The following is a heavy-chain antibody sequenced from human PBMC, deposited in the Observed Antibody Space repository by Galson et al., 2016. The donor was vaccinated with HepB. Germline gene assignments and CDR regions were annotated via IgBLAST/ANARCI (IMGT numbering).Heavy chain of an antibody. CDR1: GASFGDYY. D-gene: IGHD3-10*01. Sequence: SETLSLTCAVYGASFGDYYWSWIRQTPAKGLEWIGEINLRGDTKYDPSLKSRVPISLDRSKNQFSLNLRSVNAADTALYHCAGTRKNDYGSGSYGYNYGMEVWGQGTTVTVSS. CDR3: AGTRKNDYGSGSYGYNYGMEV. CDR2: INLRGDT. J-gene: IGHJ6*02. V-gene: IGHV4-34*01.